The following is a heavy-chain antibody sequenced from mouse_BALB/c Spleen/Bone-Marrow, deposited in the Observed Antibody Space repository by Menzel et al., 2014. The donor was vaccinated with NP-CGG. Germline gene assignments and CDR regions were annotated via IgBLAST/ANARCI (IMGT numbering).Heavy chain of an antibody. Sequence: VQLQQSGAELVRPGVSVKLSCKGSGYTFTDYAVHWVKQSHAQSLEWIGVISTYYGDATYNQKFKGKATMTVDKSSSTAHMELARLTAEDSSIYYCARDLDYWGQGTTLTVSS. CDR2: ISTYYGDA. J-gene: IGHJ2*01. V-gene: IGHV1S137*01. CDR3: ARDLDY. CDR1: GYTFTDYA.